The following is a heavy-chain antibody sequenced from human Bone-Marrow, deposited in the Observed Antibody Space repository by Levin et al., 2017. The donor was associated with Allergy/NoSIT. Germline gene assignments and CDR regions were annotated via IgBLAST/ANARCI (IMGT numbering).Heavy chain of an antibody. CDR1: GGSVSSGSYY. V-gene: IGHV4-61*01. J-gene: IGHJ4*02. D-gene: IGHD3-3*01. CDR2: IYYSGST. CDR3: ARGLFSGYYTYYFDY. Sequence: SETLSLTCTVSGGSVSSGSYYWSWIRQPPGKGLEWIGYIYYSGSTNYNPSLKSRVTISVDTSKNQFSLKLSSVTAADTAVYYCARGLFSGYYTYYFDYWGQGTLVTVSS.